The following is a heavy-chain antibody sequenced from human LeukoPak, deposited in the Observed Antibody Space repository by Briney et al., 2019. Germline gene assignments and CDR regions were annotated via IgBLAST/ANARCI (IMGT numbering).Heavy chain of an antibody. V-gene: IGHV3-7*01. CDR2: TPEDEHGT. J-gene: IGHJ4*02. CDR1: GFSISRYW. D-gene: IGHD6-6*01. CDR3: ACLDTRSARPGEPSTY. Sequence: LSGGSLRLSCAASGFSISRYWMSWVRQAPGKGLEWVASTPEDEHGTFYVDSVQGRFTVSRDNAKTSLHLQMSSLRVEDTAVYFCACLDTRSARPGEPSTYWGQGTLVTVSS.